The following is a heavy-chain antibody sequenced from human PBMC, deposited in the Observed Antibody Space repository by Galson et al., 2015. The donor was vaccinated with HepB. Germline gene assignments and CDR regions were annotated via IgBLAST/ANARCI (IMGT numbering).Heavy chain of an antibody. CDR1: GFTFSSYS. CDR3: ARGSIAARAFDI. CDR2: ISSSSSYI. V-gene: IGHV3-21*01. D-gene: IGHD6-6*01. J-gene: IGHJ3*02. Sequence: SLRLSCAASGFTFSSYSMNWVRQAPGKGLEWVSSISSSSSYIYYADSVKGRFTISRDNAKNSLYLQMNSLRAEDTAVYYCARGSIAARAFDIWGQGTMVTVSS.